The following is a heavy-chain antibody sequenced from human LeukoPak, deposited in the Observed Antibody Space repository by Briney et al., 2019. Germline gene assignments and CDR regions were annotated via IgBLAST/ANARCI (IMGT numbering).Heavy chain of an antibody. J-gene: IGHJ4*01. CDR2: IKQDGSET. CDR1: GFTFTNNF. V-gene: IGHV3-7*01. CDR3: VREGFYFFDF. Sequence: GGSLRLSCAASGFTFTNNFMSWARQVPGKGREWVANIKQDGSETTYADSVGGRFTIFRDNAKDSVYLQMNSLRAEDSATYYCVREGFYFFDFWGQGTLVTVSS.